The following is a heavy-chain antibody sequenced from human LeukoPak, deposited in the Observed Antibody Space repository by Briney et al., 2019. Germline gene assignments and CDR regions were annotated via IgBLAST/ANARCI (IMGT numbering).Heavy chain of an antibody. D-gene: IGHD1-26*01. CDR1: GFTFDDYA. J-gene: IGHJ4*02. CDR2: ISWNSGNI. V-gene: IGHV3-9*01. Sequence: GGSLRLSCAASGFTFDDYAMHWVRQAPGKGLEWVAGISWNSGNIGFGDSVKGRFTISRDNAKNSLYLQMNSLTTEDTGLYYCARDRSAGYLTYFDYWGQGTLVTVSS. CDR3: ARDRSAGYLTYFDY.